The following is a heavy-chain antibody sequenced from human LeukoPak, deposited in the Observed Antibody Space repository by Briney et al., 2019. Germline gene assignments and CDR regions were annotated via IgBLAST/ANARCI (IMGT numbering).Heavy chain of an antibody. D-gene: IGHD5-12*01. V-gene: IGHV1-2*02. Sequence: ASVKVSCKASGYTFTGYYMHWVRQAPGQGLEWMGWINPNSGGTNNAQKFQGRVTMTRDTSISTAYMELSRLRSDDTAVYYCATPERGYSGYDFGSWGQGTLVTVSS. CDR1: GYTFTGYY. J-gene: IGHJ4*02. CDR2: INPNSGGT. CDR3: ATPERGYSGYDFGS.